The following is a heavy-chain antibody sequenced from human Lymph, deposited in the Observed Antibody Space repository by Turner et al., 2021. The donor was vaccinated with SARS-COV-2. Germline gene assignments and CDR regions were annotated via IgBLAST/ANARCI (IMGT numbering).Heavy chain of an antibody. D-gene: IGHD2-21*02. CDR2: IYYRGST. Sequence: QVQLQESGPRLVKPLETLSLTRTVSVGSMNSNYWSWFRQPPGKRLEWIGYIYYRGSTNYYPSLKSRVTISVDTSKNQFSLKLTSVTAADTAIYYCARETVNNWVDPWGQGILVTVSS. CDR3: ARETVNNWVDP. V-gene: IGHV4-59*01. CDR1: VGSMNSNY. J-gene: IGHJ5*02.